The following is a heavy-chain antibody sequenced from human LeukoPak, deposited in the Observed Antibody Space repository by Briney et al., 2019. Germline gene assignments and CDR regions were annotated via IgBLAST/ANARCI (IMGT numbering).Heavy chain of an antibody. V-gene: IGHV1-69*04. CDR3: ARYCSGGSCYSPTADAFDI. CDR1: GGTFSSYA. J-gene: IGHJ3*02. Sequence: ASVKVSCKASGGTFSSYAISWVRQAPGQGLEWMGRIIPILGIANYAQKFQGRVTITADKSTSTAYMELSSLRSEDTAVYYCARYCSGGSCYSPTADAFDIWGQGTMVTVSS. CDR2: IIPILGIA. D-gene: IGHD2-15*01.